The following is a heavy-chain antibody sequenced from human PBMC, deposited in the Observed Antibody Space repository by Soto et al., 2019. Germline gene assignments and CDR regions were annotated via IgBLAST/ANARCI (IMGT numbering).Heavy chain of an antibody. D-gene: IGHD1-26*01. CDR1: GYTFTSYG. J-gene: IGHJ4*02. Sequence: QVQLVQSGAEVKKPGASVKVSCKASGYTFTSYGISWVRQAPGQGLEWMGWISAYNGNTNYAQKLQGRVTMTTDTATSTAYMELRSLRSDDTAVYYWARDGWGWELLHEVDYWGQGTLVTVSS. CDR2: ISAYNGNT. CDR3: ARDGWGWELLHEVDY. V-gene: IGHV1-18*01.